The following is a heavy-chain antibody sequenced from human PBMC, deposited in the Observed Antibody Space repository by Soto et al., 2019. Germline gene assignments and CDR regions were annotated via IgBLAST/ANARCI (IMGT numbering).Heavy chain of an antibody. CDR1: GFTFTSSA. V-gene: IGHV1-58*01. CDR3: ERGARVWSSSYYYYGMDV. D-gene: IGHD6-6*01. CDR2: IVVGSGNT. J-gene: IGHJ6*02. Sequence: SVKVSCKASGFTFTSSAVQWVRQARGQRLEWIGWIVVGSGNTNYAQKFQERVTITRDMSTSTAYMELSSLRSEDTAVYYCERGARVWSSSYYYYGMDVWGQGTTVTVSS.